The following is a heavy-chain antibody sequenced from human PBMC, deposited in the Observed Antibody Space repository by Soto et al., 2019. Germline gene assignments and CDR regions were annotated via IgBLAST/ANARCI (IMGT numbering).Heavy chain of an antibody. Sequence: PSETLSLTCPVSGGSLSSGDYYWSWIRQPPGKGLEWIGYIYYSGSTYYNPSLKSRVTISVDTSKNQLSLKLSSVTAADTAVYYWACREPRSAWFDPWGQGTLVTVSS. CDR2: IYYSGST. V-gene: IGHV4-30-4*01. CDR3: ACREPRSAWFDP. D-gene: IGHD1-1*01. J-gene: IGHJ5*02. CDR1: GGSLSSGDYY.